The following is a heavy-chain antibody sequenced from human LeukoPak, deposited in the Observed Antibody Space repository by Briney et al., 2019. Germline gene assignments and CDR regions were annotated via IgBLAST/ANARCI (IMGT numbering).Heavy chain of an antibody. Sequence: PGGSLRLSCAASGFTFDDYGMSWVRQAPGKGLEWVSGINWNGGSTGYADSVKGRFTISRDNAKNSLYLQMNSLRAEDTALYYCARRGATGSQFFYFDYWGQGTLVTVSS. CDR2: INWNGGST. V-gene: IGHV3-20*04. CDR3: ARRGATGSQFFYFDY. D-gene: IGHD3-10*01. CDR1: GFTFDDYG. J-gene: IGHJ4*02.